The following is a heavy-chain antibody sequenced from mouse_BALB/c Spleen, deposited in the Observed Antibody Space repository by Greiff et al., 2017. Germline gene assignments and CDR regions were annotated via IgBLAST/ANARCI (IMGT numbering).Heavy chain of an antibody. CDR3: ASPYYDYDSWFAY. Sequence: VKLKESGPELVKPGASVKISCKTSGYTFTEYTMHWVKQSHGKSLEWIGGINPNNGGTSYNQKFKGKATLTVDKSSSTAYMELRSLTSEDSAVYYCASPYYDYDSWFAYWGQGTLVTVSA. CDR1: GYTFTEYT. CDR2: INPNNGGT. J-gene: IGHJ3*01. V-gene: IGHV1-18*01. D-gene: IGHD2-4*01.